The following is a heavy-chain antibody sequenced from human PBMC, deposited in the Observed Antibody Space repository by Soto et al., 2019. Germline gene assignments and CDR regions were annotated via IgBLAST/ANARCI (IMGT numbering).Heavy chain of an antibody. CDR3: AREATIAVAGTYWFDP. D-gene: IGHD6-19*01. CDR1: GGTFSSYA. Sequence: SVKVSCKASGGTFSSYAISWVRQAPGQGLEWMGGIIPIFGTANYAQKFQGRVTITADESTSTAYMELSSLRSEDTAVYYCAREATIAVAGTYWFDPWGQGTLVTVSS. V-gene: IGHV1-69*13. CDR2: IIPIFGTA. J-gene: IGHJ5*02.